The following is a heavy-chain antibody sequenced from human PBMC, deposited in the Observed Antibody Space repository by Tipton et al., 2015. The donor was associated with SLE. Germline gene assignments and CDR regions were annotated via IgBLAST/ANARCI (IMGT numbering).Heavy chain of an antibody. V-gene: IGHV4-59*08. CDR1: GDSIISHY. CDR3: ARTSFCGGGTCFSLDY. Sequence: TLSLTCTVSGDSIISHYWNWIRQPPGKRLEWIGFISDSGSTNYNPSLKSRVTISADTSKNQFSLKLSSGTAADTAVYYCARTSFCGGGTCFSLDYWGQGTLVTVSS. D-gene: IGHD2-15*01. CDR2: ISDSGST. J-gene: IGHJ4*02.